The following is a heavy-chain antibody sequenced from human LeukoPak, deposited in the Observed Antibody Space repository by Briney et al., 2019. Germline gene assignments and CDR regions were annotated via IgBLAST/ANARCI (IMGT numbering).Heavy chain of an antibody. CDR3: AREKSGILTGYYEFDY. V-gene: IGHV3-30*04. D-gene: IGHD3-9*01. CDR1: GFTFSSYA. J-gene: IGHJ4*02. CDR2: ISYDGSNK. Sequence: GGSLRLSCAASGFTFSSYAMHWIRQAPGKGLEWVAVISYDGSNKYYADSVKGRFTISRDNSKNTLYLQMNSLRAEDTAVYYCAREKSGILTGYYEFDYWGQGTLVSVSS.